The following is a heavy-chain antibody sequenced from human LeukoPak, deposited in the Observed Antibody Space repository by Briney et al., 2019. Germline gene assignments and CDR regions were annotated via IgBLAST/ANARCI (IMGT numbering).Heavy chain of an antibody. J-gene: IGHJ4*02. V-gene: IGHV4-39*01. CDR1: GGSISSSSYY. CDR3: ARQVMAGAYQLLFDY. D-gene: IGHD2-2*01. Sequence: SQTLSLTCTVSGGSISSSSYYWGWIRQPPGKGLEWIGSIYYSGSTYYNPSLKSRVTISVDTSKNQFSLKLSSVTAADTAVYYCARQVMAGAYQLLFDYWGQGTLVTVSS. CDR2: IYYSGST.